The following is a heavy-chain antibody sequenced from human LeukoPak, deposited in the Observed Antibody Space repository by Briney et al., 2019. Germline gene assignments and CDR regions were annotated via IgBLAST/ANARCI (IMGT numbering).Heavy chain of an antibody. CDR1: GYTFTGYY. CDR2: IIPIFGTA. Sequence: GASVKVSCKASGYTFTGYYMHWVRQAPGQGLERMGWIIPIFGTANYAQKFQGRVTITADESTSTAYMELSSLRSEDTAVYYCARDPVYGSGSLFDYWGQGTLVTVSS. V-gene: IGHV1-69*13. CDR3: ARDPVYGSGSLFDY. D-gene: IGHD3-10*01. J-gene: IGHJ4*02.